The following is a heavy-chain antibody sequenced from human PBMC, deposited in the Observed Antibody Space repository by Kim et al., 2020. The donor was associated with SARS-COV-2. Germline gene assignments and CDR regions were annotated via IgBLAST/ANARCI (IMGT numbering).Heavy chain of an antibody. Sequence: GGSLRLSCAASGFTFSSYAMSWVRQAPGKGLEWVSAISGSGGSTYYADSVKGRFTLTRDNSKNTLYLQMNSLRAEDTAVYYCAKDSTLTYDILTGFVDYWGQGTLVTVSS. V-gene: IGHV3-23*01. D-gene: IGHD3-9*01. CDR2: ISGSGGST. CDR3: AKDSTLTYDILTGFVDY. J-gene: IGHJ4*02. CDR1: GFTFSSYA.